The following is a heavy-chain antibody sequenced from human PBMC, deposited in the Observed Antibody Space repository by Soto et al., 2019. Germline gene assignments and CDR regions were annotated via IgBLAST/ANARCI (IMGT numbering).Heavy chain of an antibody. CDR2: IKQDGSQK. J-gene: IGHJ4*02. V-gene: IGHV3-7*01. CDR1: GLTFSSYW. CDR3: ASAYYYDSSGYSPGGY. D-gene: IGHD3-22*01. Sequence: AGGSLRLSCAASGLTFSSYWMSWVRQAPGKGLEWVANIKQDGSQKYYVDSVKGRFTISRDNAKNSLYLQMNSLRVEGTAVYYCASAYYYDSSGYSPGGYWGQGTLVTVSS.